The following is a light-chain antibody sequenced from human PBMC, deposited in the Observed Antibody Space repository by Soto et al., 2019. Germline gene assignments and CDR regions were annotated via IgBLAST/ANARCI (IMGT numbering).Light chain of an antibody. CDR2: AAF. V-gene: IGKV1-9*01. CDR1: QGIDSH. J-gene: IGKJ4*01. CDR3: QQLSGYPLS. Sequence: VHLTLSASFVSASVGDTVTITCRASQGIDSHLAWYQQEPRKAPKVIIYAAFFLQSGIPSRFSGSAYGTEFNLTISSLQTEDFATYYCQQLSGYPLSFGGGTKVDTK.